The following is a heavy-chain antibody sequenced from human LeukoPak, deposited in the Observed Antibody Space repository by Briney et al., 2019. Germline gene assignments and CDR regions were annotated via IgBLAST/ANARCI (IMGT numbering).Heavy chain of an antibody. Sequence: GGSLRLSCAASGFTFSSYWMSWVRQAPGKGLEWVANIKQDGSEKYYVDSVKGRFTVSRDNAKNSLYLQMNSLRAEDTAVYYCARDLLSGSYWGGSYFDYWGQGTLVTVSS. J-gene: IGHJ4*02. CDR1: GFTFSSYW. CDR2: IKQDGSEK. V-gene: IGHV3-7*01. CDR3: ARDLLSGSYWGGSYFDY. D-gene: IGHD1-26*01.